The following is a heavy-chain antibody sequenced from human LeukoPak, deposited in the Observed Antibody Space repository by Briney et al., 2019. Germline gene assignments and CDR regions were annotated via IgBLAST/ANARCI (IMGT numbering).Heavy chain of an antibody. CDR1: GFTFSSYG. CDR3: AKDRDDYGNDW. J-gene: IGHJ4*02. CDR2: IRSGGGK. V-gene: IGHV3-30*02. Sequence: GGSLRLSCTASGFTFSSYGMHWVRQAPGKGLEWVALIRSGGGKFYADSVKGRFIISRDNSENTVFLQMNSLRPEDTALYYCAKDRDDYGNDWWGQGTQVTVSS. D-gene: IGHD4-17*01.